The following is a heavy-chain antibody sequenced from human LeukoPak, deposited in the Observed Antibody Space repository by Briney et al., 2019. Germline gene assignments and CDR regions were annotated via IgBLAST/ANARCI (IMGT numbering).Heavy chain of an antibody. CDR3: ARSGYDRYYYYMDV. J-gene: IGHJ6*03. V-gene: IGHV4-4*07. D-gene: IGHD5-12*01. Sequence: SETLSLTCTVSGGSISSYYWSWIRQPAGKGLEWIGRIYTSGSTNYNPSLKSRVTMSVDTSKNQFSLKLSSVTAADTAEYYCARSGYDRYYYYMDVWGKGTTVTVSS. CDR2: IYTSGST. CDR1: GGSISSYY.